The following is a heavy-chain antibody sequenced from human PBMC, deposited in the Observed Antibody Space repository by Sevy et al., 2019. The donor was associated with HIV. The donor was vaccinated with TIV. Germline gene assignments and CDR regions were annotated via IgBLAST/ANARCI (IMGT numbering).Heavy chain of an antibody. CDR1: GFTFSSYG. CDR3: ARDRSPSITMVRGEDYYGMDV. Sequence: GGSLRLSCAASGFTFSSYGMHWVRQAPGKGLEWVAVIWYDGSNKYYVDSVKGRFTISRDNSKNTLYLQMNSLRAEDTAVYYCARDRSPSITMVRGEDYYGMDVWGQGTTVTVSS. CDR2: IWYDGSNK. J-gene: IGHJ6*02. D-gene: IGHD3-10*01. V-gene: IGHV3-33*01.